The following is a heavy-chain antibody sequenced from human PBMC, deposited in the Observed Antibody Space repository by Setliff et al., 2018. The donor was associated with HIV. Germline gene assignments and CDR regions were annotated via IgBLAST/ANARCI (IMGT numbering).Heavy chain of an antibody. CDR3: AKCSEMLGTPATSSGYYCGWFDP. CDR2: ISPYNGNT. J-gene: IGHJ5*02. CDR1: DYTFTNYG. V-gene: IGHV1-18*01. Sequence: ASVKVSCKTSDYTFTNYGIYWVRQAPGQGLEWMGWISPYNGNTNYAPELHGRVTMTTDTSTSTASLELRSLRSDDTAVYYCAKCSEMLGTPATSSGYYCGWFDPWGQGTLVTVS. D-gene: IGHD3-22*01.